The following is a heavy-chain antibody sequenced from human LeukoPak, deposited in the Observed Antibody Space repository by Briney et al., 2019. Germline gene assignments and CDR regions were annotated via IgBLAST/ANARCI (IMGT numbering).Heavy chain of an antibody. CDR3: AKGGVVPAAMGDYYYGMDV. D-gene: IGHD2-2*01. Sequence: GGSLRLSCAASGFTFSRYAMSWVRQAPGKGLEWVSALGVSVSGYGGSTYYADSVKGRFTISRDNSKNTLYLQMNSLRAEDTAVYYCAKGGVVPAAMGDYYYGMDVWGQGTTVTVSS. CDR1: GFTFSRYA. V-gene: IGHV3-23*01. J-gene: IGHJ6*02. CDR2: LGVSVSGYGGST.